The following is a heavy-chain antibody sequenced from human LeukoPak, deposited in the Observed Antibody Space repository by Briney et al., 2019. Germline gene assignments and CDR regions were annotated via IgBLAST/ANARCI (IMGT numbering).Heavy chain of an antibody. D-gene: IGHD2-2*01. CDR1: GFTFTSYW. J-gene: IGHJ5*02. CDR2: IKRDGGEK. V-gene: IGHV3-7*01. CDR3: ARGQDLVVVVVPAARNWFDP. Sequence: GGSLRLSCAASGFTFTSYWMSWVRQAPGKGLEWVANIKRDGGEKYYVESVKGRFTISRDNAKNSLYLQMNSLRAEDTAVYYWARGQDLVVVVVPAARNWFDPWGQGTLVTVSS.